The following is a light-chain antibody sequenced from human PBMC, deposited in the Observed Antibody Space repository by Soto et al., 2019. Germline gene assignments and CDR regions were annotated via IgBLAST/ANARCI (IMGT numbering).Light chain of an antibody. J-gene: IGKJ1*01. V-gene: IGKV1-5*03. CDR2: KAS. CDR1: QSISNC. CDR3: QQYNGPST. Sequence: DFQMTQSPSTLSASVGDRVTITCRASQSISNCLAWYQQQSGKAPKLLIYKASSLESGVPARFSGSGSGTEFTLTISSLQPDDFGTYYCQQYNGPSTFGQGTKVEIK.